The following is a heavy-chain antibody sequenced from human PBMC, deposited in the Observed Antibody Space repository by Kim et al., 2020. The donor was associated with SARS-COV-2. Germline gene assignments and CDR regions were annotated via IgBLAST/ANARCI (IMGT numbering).Heavy chain of an antibody. CDR1: GFTFSSYG. Sequence: GGSLRLSCAASGFTFSSYGMHWVRQAPGKGLEWVAVIWYDGSNKYYADSVKGRFTISRDNSKNTLYLQMNSLRAEDTAVYYCARDGLGAESGTPYYWGQGTLVTVSS. D-gene: IGHD6-13*01. V-gene: IGHV3-33*01. CDR2: IWYDGSNK. J-gene: IGHJ4*02. CDR3: ARDGLGAESGTPYY.